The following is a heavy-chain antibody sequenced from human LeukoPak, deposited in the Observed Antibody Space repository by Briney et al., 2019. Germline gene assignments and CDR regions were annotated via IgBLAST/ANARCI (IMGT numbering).Heavy chain of an antibody. Sequence: GGSLRLSCAASGFTFSSFSMHWVRQAPGKGLESVSAVSSNGGSTYYANSVKGRFTISRDNSKNTLYLQMGSLRAEDMVVYYCAREYYGGYVDYWGQGTLVTVSS. CDR1: GFTFSSFS. J-gene: IGHJ4*02. CDR3: AREYYGGYVDY. V-gene: IGHV3-64*01. CDR2: VSSNGGST. D-gene: IGHD3-10*01.